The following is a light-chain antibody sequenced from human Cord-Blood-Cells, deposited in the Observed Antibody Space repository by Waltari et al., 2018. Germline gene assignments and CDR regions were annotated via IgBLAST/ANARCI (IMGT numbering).Light chain of an antibody. CDR3: QQYGSSPYT. CDR1: QSVSSSY. Sequence: EIVLTQSPGTLSLSPGERATRSCWTSQSVSSSYLAWYQQKPGQAPRLLIYGASSMASGIPARFSGSGSGTDFTLTISRLEPEDFAAYYCQQYGSSPYTFGHGTKLEIK. V-gene: IGKV3-20*01. CDR2: GAS. J-gene: IGKJ2*01.